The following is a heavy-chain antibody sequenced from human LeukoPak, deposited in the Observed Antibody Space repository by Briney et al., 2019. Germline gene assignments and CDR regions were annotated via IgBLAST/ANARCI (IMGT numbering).Heavy chain of an antibody. J-gene: IGHJ5*02. Sequence: ASVKVSCKASGGTFSSYAISWVRQAPGQGLEWMGRIIPILGIANYAQKFQGRVTITADKSTSTAYMELSSLRSEDTAVYYCARESITMARENPPQFDPWGQGTLVTVSS. CDR1: GGTFSSYA. CDR2: IIPILGIA. D-gene: IGHD3-10*01. CDR3: ARESITMARENPPQFDP. V-gene: IGHV1-69*04.